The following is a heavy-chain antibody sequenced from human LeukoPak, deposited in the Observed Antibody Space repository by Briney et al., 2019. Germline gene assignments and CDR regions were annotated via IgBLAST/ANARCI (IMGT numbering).Heavy chain of an antibody. CDR1: GVSISKYY. Sequence: SETLSLTCNVAGVSISKYYWNWFRQPAPKDLQWIGRIYSSGVTNYNPSLKSRVTMSVDSSKNTVSLKVNSVTVADTAVYFCARGWFGECSLVYYYYGLDVWGQGKTVTVSS. CDR2: IYSSGVT. CDR3: ARGWFGECSLVYYYYGLDV. D-gene: IGHD3-10*01. J-gene: IGHJ6*02. V-gene: IGHV4-4*07.